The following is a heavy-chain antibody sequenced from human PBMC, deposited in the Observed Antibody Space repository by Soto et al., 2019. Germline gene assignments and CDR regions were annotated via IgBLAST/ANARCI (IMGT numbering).Heavy chain of an antibody. Sequence: QVTLKESGPVLVTPTETLTLTCTVSGFSLSNARMGVSWIRQPPGKALEWLAHIFSNDEKSYSTSLKSRLTISKDTSKSQMVLTMTNMDPVDTATYYCERILPRHDFWSGYYGAGAFDIWGQGTMVTVSS. D-gene: IGHD3-3*01. CDR1: GFSLSNARMG. V-gene: IGHV2-26*01. CDR3: ERILPRHDFWSGYYGAGAFDI. CDR2: IFSNDEK. J-gene: IGHJ3*02.